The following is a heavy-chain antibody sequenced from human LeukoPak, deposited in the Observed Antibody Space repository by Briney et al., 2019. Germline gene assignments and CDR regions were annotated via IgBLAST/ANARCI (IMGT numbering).Heavy chain of an antibody. D-gene: IGHD1-26*01. J-gene: IGHJ4*02. CDR1: GYTFTSYG. CDR2: IRAYNGDT. CDR3: ARDRLVGAGDY. V-gene: IGHV1-18*01. Sequence: ASVKVSCKASGYTFTSYGINWVRQAPGQGLEWMGWIRAYNGDTNYAQELQGRVTMTTDTSTSTAYMELRSLRSDDTAVYYCARDRLVGAGDYWGQGTLVTVSS.